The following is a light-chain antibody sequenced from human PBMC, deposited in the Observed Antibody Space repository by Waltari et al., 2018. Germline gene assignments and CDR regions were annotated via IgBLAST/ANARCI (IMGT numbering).Light chain of an antibody. V-gene: IGLV1-47*01. CDR3: AAWDDRLRGVV. CDR2: GNN. CDR1: RSNIGSYY. J-gene: IGLJ2*01. Sequence: QSLLTQPPSASGTPGQRVTISCSGSRSNIGSYYVYWYQQLPGTAPKLLIDGNNQRPSGVPDRFSGSKSGTSGSLAISGLRSEDEADYYCAAWDDRLRGVVFGGGTKLTV.